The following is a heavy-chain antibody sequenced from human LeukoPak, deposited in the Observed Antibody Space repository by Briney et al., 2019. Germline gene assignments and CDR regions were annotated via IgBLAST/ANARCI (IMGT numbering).Heavy chain of an antibody. CDR2: INHSGST. CDR1: GGSFSGYY. CDR3: ARHPYYYYGMDV. J-gene: IGHJ6*04. V-gene: IGHV4-34*01. Sequence: PSETLPLTCAVYGGSFSGYYWSWIRQPPGKGLEWIGEINHSGSTDYNPSLKSRVTISVDTSKNQFSLKLSSVTAADTAVYYCARHPYYYYGMDVWGKGTTVTVSS.